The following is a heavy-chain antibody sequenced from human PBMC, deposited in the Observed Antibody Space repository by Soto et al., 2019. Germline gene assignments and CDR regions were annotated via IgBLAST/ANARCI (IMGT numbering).Heavy chain of an antibody. V-gene: IGHV4-61*01. Sequence: SETLSLTCSVSGGSVSSSNNYWSWIRQPPGKELEWIGYIYYSGTTKYNPSLKSRVTMSLDRSKNQLSLNLNSVSAADTAVYYCARVGRSQAGILLTIHFFDLWGQGILVTASS. D-gene: IGHD3-3*01. CDR2: IYYSGTT. CDR3: ARVGRSQAGILLTIHFFDL. J-gene: IGHJ4*02. CDR1: GGSVSSSNNY.